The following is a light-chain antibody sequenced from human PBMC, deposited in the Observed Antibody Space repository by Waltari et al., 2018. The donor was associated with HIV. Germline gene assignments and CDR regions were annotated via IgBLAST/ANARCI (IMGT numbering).Light chain of an antibody. J-gene: IGLJ2*01. CDR1: SSDVGGYNY. CDR2: DVI. CDR3: SAHAGSKVV. V-gene: IGLV2-8*01. Sequence: QSALTQPPSASGSPGQSVTLPCTGTSSDVGGYNYVSWHQQHPGKDPKLMIYDVITWPVGVPFRVSGSKTGTSASLTGSGLQAEDEAYYYGSAHAGSKVVFGGGTRLTVL.